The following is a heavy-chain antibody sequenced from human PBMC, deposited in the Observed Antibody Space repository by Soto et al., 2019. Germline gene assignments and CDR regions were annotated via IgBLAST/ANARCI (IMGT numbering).Heavy chain of an antibody. CDR2: IRVYNGNT. CDR1: GYTFTNSG. D-gene: IGHD1-20*01. CDR3: ARRCGTYKSYYYGMDV. Sequence: QVPLMQSGAEVKKPGASVKVSCKASGYTFTNSGISWVRQAPGQGLEWMGWIRVYNGNTNYAQKVQGRVSMTTDTSTSMAYMELRSLRSDDTAVYYCARRCGTYKSYYYGMDVWGQGTTVTVSS. J-gene: IGHJ6*02. V-gene: IGHV1-18*01.